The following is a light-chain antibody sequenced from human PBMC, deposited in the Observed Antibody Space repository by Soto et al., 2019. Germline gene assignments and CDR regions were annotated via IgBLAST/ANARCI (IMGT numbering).Light chain of an antibody. CDR1: QSISSY. Sequence: DIQMTQSPSSLSASVGDRVTITCRASQSISSYLNWYQQKPGKAPKLLIYAASSLQSGVPSRFSGSGSGTDFTLTITGLHPEDFATYYCQQSYSSPWTFGQGTKVDIK. CDR3: QQSYSSPWT. J-gene: IGKJ1*01. CDR2: AAS. V-gene: IGKV1-39*01.